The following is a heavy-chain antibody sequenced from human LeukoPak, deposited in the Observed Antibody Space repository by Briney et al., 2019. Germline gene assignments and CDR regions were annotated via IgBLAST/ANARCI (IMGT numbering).Heavy chain of an antibody. CDR3: ARDRGGDNYYYDSSGYSREGFDY. CDR2: IYTSGST. Sequence: PSETLSLTCTVSGGSVSSGSYYWSWIRQPAGEGLEWIGRIYTSGSTNYNPSLKSRVTMSVDTSKNQFSLKLSSVTAADTAVYYCARDRGGDNYYYDSSGYSREGFDYWGQGTLVTVSS. D-gene: IGHD3-22*01. V-gene: IGHV4-61*02. CDR1: GGSVSSGSYY. J-gene: IGHJ4*02.